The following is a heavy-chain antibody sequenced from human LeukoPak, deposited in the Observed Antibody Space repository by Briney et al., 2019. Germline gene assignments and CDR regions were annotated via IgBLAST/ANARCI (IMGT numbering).Heavy chain of an antibody. CDR2: ISASGLNK. CDR3: AKDLLHGSGTYSWGVFDY. J-gene: IGHJ4*02. D-gene: IGHD3-10*01. Sequence: GGSLRLSCAASGFTFRNYAMSWVRQAPGKGLEWVSGISASGLNKFYPDSVKGRFTTSRDNSKNMIYLQMNSLGAEDTAVYYCAKDLLHGSGTYSWGVFDYWGQGTLVTVSS. CDR1: GFTFRNYA. V-gene: IGHV3-23*01.